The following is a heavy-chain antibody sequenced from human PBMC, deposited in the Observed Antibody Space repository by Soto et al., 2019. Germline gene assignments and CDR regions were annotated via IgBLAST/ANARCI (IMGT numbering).Heavy chain of an antibody. CDR2: ISGSGDST. V-gene: IGHV3-23*01. J-gene: IGHJ4*02. CDR3: AKEMNSGCSLDD. CDR1: GFTFSTYA. Sequence: EVQLLESGGGLVQPGGSLRLSCAASGFTFSTYAMNWVRQAPGKGLEWVSGISGSGDSTYYADSVKGRFTVSRDNSKNTIYLQMNGVRAEDTAVFYCAKEMNSGCSLDDLGQGTLVTVSS. D-gene: IGHD6-19*01.